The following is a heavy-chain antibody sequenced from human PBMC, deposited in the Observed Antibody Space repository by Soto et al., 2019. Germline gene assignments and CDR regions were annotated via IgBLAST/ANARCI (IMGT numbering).Heavy chain of an antibody. V-gene: IGHV1-2*02. J-gene: IGHJ4*02. CDR2: INPNSGGT. D-gene: IGHD1-26*01. CDR1: GYTFTDYS. CDR3: ARDQATIVGATLALYYFDY. Sequence: VASVKVSCKASGYTFTDYSMHWVRQAPGQGLEWMGWINPNSGGTNYAQKFQGRVTMTRDTSISTAYMELSRLRSDDTAVYYCARDQATIVGATLALYYFDYWGQGTLVTVSS.